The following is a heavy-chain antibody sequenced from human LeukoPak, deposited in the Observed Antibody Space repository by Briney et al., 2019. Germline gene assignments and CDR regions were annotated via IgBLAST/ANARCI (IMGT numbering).Heavy chain of an antibody. V-gene: IGHV3-21*01. CDR3: ARTHYYGSGSYYNRGAFDI. D-gene: IGHD3-10*01. CDR1: GFTFSCYS. Sequence: GGSLRLSCAASGFTFSCYSMNWVRQAPGKGLEWVSSISSSSSYIYYADSVKGRFTISRDNAKNSLYLQMNSLRAEDTAVYYCARTHYYGSGSYYNRGAFDIWGQGTMVTVSS. J-gene: IGHJ3*02. CDR2: ISSSSSYI.